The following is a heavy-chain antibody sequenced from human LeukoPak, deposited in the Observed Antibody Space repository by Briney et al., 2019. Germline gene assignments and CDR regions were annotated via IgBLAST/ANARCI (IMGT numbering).Heavy chain of an antibody. V-gene: IGHV3-23*01. CDR2: ISGSGGST. CDR1: GFTFSSYW. CDR3: APREYSGSYSLPY. J-gene: IGHJ4*02. D-gene: IGHD1-26*01. Sequence: GGSLRLSCAASGFTFSSYWMHWVRQAPGKGLEWVSGISGSGGSTYYADSVKGRFTISRDNSKNTLYLQMNSLRAEDTAVYYCAPREYSGSYSLPYWGQGTLVTVSS.